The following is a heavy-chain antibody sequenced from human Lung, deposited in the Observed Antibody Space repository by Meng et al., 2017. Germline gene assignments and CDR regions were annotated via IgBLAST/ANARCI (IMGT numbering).Heavy chain of an antibody. D-gene: IGHD4-11*01. CDR1: GGSFSDYY. CDR2: INHSGST. J-gene: IGHJ4*02. CDR3: ARGPTTMAHDFDY. V-gene: IGHV4-34*01. Sequence: ARLQQWGAGLLKPSDTLSLTCVVSGGSFSDYYWSWIRQPPGKGLEWIGEINHSGSTNYNPSLESRATISVDTSQNNLSLKLSSVTAADSAVYYCARGPTTMAHDFDYWGQGTLVTVSS.